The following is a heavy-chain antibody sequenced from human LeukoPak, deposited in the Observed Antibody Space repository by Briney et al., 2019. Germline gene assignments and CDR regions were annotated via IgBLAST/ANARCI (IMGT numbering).Heavy chain of an antibody. CDR2: ISGSGGST. Sequence: AGGSLRLSCAASGFTFRSHAMSWVHQAPGKGLEWVSAISGSGGSTYYADSVKGRFTISRDNSKNTLYLQMNSLRAEDTAVYYCAKGTWMLAFDIWGQGTMVTVSS. CDR1: GFTFRSHA. J-gene: IGHJ3*02. V-gene: IGHV3-23*01. CDR3: AKGTWMLAFDI. D-gene: IGHD2-8*01.